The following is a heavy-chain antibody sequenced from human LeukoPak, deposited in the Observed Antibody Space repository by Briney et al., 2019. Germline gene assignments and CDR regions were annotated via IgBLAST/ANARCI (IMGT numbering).Heavy chain of an antibody. CDR2: IYYSGST. CDR1: GGSISSSSYY. J-gene: IGHJ6*03. CDR3: ARGDCSGGSCYSYYYMDV. Sequence: PSETLSLTCTVSGGSISSSSYYWGWIRQPPGKGLEWIGSIYYSGSTYYNPPLKSRVTISVDTSKNQFSLKLSSVTAADTAVYYCARGDCSGGSCYSYYYMDVWGKGTTVTVSS. V-gene: IGHV4-39*07. D-gene: IGHD2-15*01.